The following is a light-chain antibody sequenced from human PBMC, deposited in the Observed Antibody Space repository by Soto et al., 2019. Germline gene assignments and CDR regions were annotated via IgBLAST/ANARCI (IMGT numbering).Light chain of an antibody. Sequence: EIVLTQSPGTLSLSPGETATLSCRASQTVTSYFAWYQQKPGQAPRLLIYGASNRATGIPDRFSGSGSGTDFTLTISGLKPEDFAVYYCQQYGYSPRPFGQGTKVEIK. V-gene: IGKV3-20*01. J-gene: IGKJ1*01. CDR2: GAS. CDR1: QTVTSY. CDR3: QQYGYSPRP.